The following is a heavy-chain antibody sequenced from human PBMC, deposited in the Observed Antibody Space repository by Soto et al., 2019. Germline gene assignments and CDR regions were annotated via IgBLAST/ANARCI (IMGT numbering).Heavy chain of an antibody. V-gene: IGHV3-21*01. CDR2: ISSSSSYI. J-gene: IGHJ4*02. D-gene: IGHD6-19*01. Sequence: EVQLVESGGGLVKPGGSLRLSCAASGFTFSSYSMNWVRQAPGKGLEWVSSISSSSSYIYYADSVKGRFTISRDNAKKSLYLQMNSLRAEDTAVYYCARAQAGSGWYVGYWGQGTLVTVSS. CDR1: GFTFSSYS. CDR3: ARAQAGSGWYVGY.